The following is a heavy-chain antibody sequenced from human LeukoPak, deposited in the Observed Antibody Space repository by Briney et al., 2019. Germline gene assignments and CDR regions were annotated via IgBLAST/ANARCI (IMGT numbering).Heavy chain of an antibody. D-gene: IGHD1-26*01. CDR3: AKETSSGNFVTIDC. Sequence: GGSLRLSCAASGFTFSSSAMSWVRQAPGKGLEWVSAISNNGGYTYYADSVQGRFTISRDNSKNTLYLQMNSLRAEDTAVYYCAKETSSGNFVTIDCWGQGTLVTVSS. J-gene: IGHJ4*02. CDR2: ISNNGGYT. V-gene: IGHV3-23*01. CDR1: GFTFSSSA.